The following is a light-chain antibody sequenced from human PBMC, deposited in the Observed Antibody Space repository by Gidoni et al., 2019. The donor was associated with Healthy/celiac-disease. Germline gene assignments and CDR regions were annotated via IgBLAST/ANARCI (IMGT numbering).Light chain of an antibody. CDR1: QSVLYSSVNKNY. CDR3: QQYYNAPQT. CDR2: WAS. J-gene: IGKJ2*01. V-gene: IGKV4-1*01. Sequence: DIVMTQSPDTLAVSLGERATINCKSSQSVLYSSVNKNYLAWYQQKPGQPPKLLIYWASTREFGVPDRFSGSGSGTDFTLTISSLQTEDVAVYYCQQYYNAPQTFGQGTKL.